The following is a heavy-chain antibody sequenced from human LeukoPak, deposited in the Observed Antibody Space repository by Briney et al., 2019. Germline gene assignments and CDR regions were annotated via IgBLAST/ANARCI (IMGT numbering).Heavy chain of an antibody. V-gene: IGHV1-69*06. Sequence: ASVKVSCKASVGTFSSYAISWVRPAPRQGLAWMGGIIPIFGTANYAQKFQGRVTITADKSTSTAYMELSSLRSEDTAVYYCARGAAAGEVDYWGQGTLVTVSS. CDR3: ARGAAAGEVDY. J-gene: IGHJ4*02. CDR1: VGTFSSYA. CDR2: IIPIFGTA. D-gene: IGHD6-13*01.